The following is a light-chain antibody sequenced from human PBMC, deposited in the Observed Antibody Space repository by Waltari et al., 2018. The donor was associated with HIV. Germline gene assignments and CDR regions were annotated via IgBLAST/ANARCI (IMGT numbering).Light chain of an antibody. J-gene: IGLJ2*01. Sequence: QPVLPQPPSASATPGQRVAISCSARSSTLGHNIVTCCQQLPGTAPKLIIYGNDQRPSGVPARFSGSKSGTSASLAISGLQSEDEADYYCATWDDSLNGPLFGGGTKLTVL. CDR1: SSTLGHNI. V-gene: IGLV1-44*01. CDR3: ATWDDSLNGPL. CDR2: GND.